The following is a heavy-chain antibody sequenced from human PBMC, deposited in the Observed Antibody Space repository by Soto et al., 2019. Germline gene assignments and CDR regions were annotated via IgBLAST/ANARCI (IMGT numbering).Heavy chain of an antibody. CDR3: ARASKRIITRRPLDD. Sequence: QVQLQESGPGLVKPSQTLSLTCTVSGGSISSDDYYWSWIRQHPGKGLEWLGSIYDSGSTYYNPSLRSRVTISADTPKNRFSLKLSSVTAADTAAYYCARASKRIITRRPLDDWGQGTLVTVSS. D-gene: IGHD1-20*01. J-gene: IGHJ4*02. CDR1: GGSISSDDYY. CDR2: IYDSGST. V-gene: IGHV4-31*03.